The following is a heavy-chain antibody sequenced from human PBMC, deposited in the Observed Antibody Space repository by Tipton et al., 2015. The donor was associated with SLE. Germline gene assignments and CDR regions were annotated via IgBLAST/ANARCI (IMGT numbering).Heavy chain of an antibody. D-gene: IGHD6-19*01. Sequence: LRLSCTVSGGSISSGGYYWSWIRQHPGKGLEWHGYIYYSGSTYYNPSLKSRVTISVDTSKSQFSLKLSSVTAADTSVDYCARDSMAGSEAFDIWGQGTMVTVSS. CDR3: ARDSMAGSEAFDI. V-gene: IGHV4-31*02. CDR2: IYYSGST. J-gene: IGHJ3*02. CDR1: GGSISSGGYY.